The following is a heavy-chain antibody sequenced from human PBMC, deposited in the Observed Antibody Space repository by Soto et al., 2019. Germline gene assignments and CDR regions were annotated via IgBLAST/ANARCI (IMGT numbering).Heavy chain of an antibody. Sequence: QVQLQESGPGLVKPSETLSLICTISGGSISNYYWIWIRQPPGRGLALIGYIYYSGSTSYNPSRKSRVAISVDTSKNQFSLILTSVTAADAAVYFWAGIWANYHYYYDMDVGGKGTTVTVSS. CDR3: AGIWANYHYYYDMDV. V-gene: IGHV4-59*01. CDR2: IYYSGST. J-gene: IGHJ6*03. CDR1: GGSISNYY. D-gene: IGHD7-27*01.